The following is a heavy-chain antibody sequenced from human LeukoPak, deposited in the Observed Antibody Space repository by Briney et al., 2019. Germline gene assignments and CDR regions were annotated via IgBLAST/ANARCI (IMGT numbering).Heavy chain of an antibody. D-gene: IGHD6-19*01. J-gene: IGHJ4*02. CDR2: IYSSGST. V-gene: IGHV4-59*08. CDR1: GSSIRTYY. Sequence: SETLSLTCSVSGSSIRTYYWSWVRQPPGKGLEWIGYIYSSGSTNYNPSLKTRVTISVDTSKNQFSLKLSSVTAADTAVYYCARHPSAVAGKTFDCWGQGTLVTVSS. CDR3: ARHPSAVAGKTFDC.